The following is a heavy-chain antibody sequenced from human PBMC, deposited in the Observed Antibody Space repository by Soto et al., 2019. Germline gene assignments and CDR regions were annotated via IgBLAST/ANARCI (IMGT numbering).Heavy chain of an antibody. CDR2: INHSGSN. D-gene: IGHD6-13*01. CDR1: GGSFSGYY. CDR3: AREGIAAAGRRHYYYYYGIDV. J-gene: IGHJ6*02. Sequence: QVQLQQWGAGLLKPSETLSLTCAVYGGSFSGYYWSWIRQPPGKGLEWIGGINHSGSNNYNPSLKRRVHISVNTPKNKFSLKLSSVTAADTAVYYCAREGIAAAGRRHYYYYYGIDVWGQGTTVTVSS. V-gene: IGHV4-34*01.